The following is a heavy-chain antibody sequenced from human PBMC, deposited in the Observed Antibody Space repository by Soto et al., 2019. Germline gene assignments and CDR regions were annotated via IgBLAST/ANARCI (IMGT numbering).Heavy chain of an antibody. CDR1: GYTFTGYY. Sequence: QVQLVQSGAEVKKPGASVKVSCKASGYTFTGYYMHWVRQAPGQGLEWMGWINPNSGGTNYAQKSQCRVTMTRDTSISTAYMELSRLRSDDTAVYYCARASPYSSSRYYGMDVWGQGTTVTVSS. J-gene: IGHJ6*02. D-gene: IGHD6-6*01. V-gene: IGHV1-2*02. CDR3: ARASPYSSSRYYGMDV. CDR2: INPNSGGT.